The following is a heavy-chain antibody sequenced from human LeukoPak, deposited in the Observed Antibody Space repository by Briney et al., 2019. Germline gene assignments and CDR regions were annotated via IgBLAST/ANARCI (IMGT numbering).Heavy chain of an antibody. CDR1: GGSISSGSYY. CDR3: AREKIGYYDGSGRGWFDP. J-gene: IGHJ5*02. CDR2: IYYSGST. D-gene: IGHD3-22*01. V-gene: IGHV4-61*10. Sequence: SETLSLTCTVSGGSISSGSYYWSWIRQPAGKGLEWIGNIYYSGSTYYNPSLQSRVTISVDTSKNQFSLRLSSVTAADTAVYYCAREKIGYYDGSGRGWFDPWGQGTLVTVSS.